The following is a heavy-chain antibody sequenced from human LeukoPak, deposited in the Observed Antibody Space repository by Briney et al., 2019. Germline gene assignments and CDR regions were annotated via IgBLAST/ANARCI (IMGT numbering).Heavy chain of an antibody. V-gene: IGHV3-48*04. CDR1: GFTFSSYN. D-gene: IGHD5-18*01. Sequence: GGSLRLSCAASGFTFSSYNMNWVRQAPGKGLEWVSYITSSSSSIYYADSVKGRFTISRDNAKESLYLQMNSLRAEDTAVYYCARELGYSYGANDGYDVWGQGTMVTVSS. CDR3: ARELGYSYGANDGYDV. J-gene: IGHJ3*01. CDR2: ITSSSSSI.